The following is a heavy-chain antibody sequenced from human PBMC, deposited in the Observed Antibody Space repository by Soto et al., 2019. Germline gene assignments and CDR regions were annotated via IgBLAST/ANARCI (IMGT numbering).Heavy chain of an antibody. CDR3: AREDVLEWLPNWFDP. CDR1: GDGVSSNSAA. V-gene: IGHV6-1*01. CDR2: TYYRSKWYN. J-gene: IGHJ5*02. D-gene: IGHD3-3*01. Sequence: TLSLTCAISGDGVSSNSAAWNWIRQSPSRGLEWLGRTYYRSKWYNDYAVSAKSRITINPDTSKNQFSLQLNSVTPEDTAVYYCAREDVLEWLPNWFDPWGQGTLVTVSS.